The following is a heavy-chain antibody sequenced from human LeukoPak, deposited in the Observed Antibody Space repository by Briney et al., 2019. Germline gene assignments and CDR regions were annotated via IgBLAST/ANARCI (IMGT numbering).Heavy chain of an antibody. CDR2: IYYSGST. D-gene: IGHD6-19*01. J-gene: IGHJ4*02. V-gene: IGHV4-59*08. Sequence: SETLSLTCTVSGGSISSYYWSWIRQPPGKGLEWIGYIYYSGSTNYNPSLKSRVTISVDTSKNQFSLKLSSVTAADTAVYYCARFSIGSYDYYFDYWGRGTLVTVSS. CDR1: GGSISSYY. CDR3: ARFSIGSYDYYFDY.